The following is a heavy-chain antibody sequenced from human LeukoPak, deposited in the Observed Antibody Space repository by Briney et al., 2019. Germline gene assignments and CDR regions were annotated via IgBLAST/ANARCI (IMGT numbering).Heavy chain of an antibody. CDR3: ARVVYSSILH. CDR2: IYYSGST. J-gene: IGHJ4*02. V-gene: IGHV4-61*01. D-gene: IGHD6-13*01. CDR1: GGSVSSGSYY. Sequence: SETLSLTCTVSGGSVSSGSYYWSWIRQPPGKGLEWIGYIYYSGSTNYNPSLKSRVTISVDTSKNQFSLKLSSETAADTAVYYCARVVYSSILHWGQGTLVTVSS.